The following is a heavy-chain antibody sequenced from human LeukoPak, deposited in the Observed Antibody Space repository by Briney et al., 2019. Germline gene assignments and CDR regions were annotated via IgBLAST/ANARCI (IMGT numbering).Heavy chain of an antibody. CDR3: ARSRESGLWFGRKQNWFDP. Sequence: GASVKVSCKASGYTFTSYGISWVRQAPGQGLEWMGWISAYNGNTNYAQKLQGRVTMTTDTSTSTAYMELRSLRSDDTAVYYCARSRESGLWFGRKQNWFDPWGQGTLVTVSS. CDR2: ISAYNGNT. J-gene: IGHJ5*02. V-gene: IGHV1-18*01. D-gene: IGHD3-10*01. CDR1: GYTFTSYG.